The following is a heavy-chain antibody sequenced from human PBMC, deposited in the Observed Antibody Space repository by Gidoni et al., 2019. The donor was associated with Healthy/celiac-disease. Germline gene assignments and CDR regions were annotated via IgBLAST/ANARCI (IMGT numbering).Heavy chain of an antibody. CDR1: GLTFSSYG. CDR2: IWYDGSNK. CDR3: ARVAYRNYVSYYYYYMDV. V-gene: IGHV3-33*01. Sequence: QVQLVESGGGVVQPGRSLRLSCAASGLTFSSYGMHWVRQAPGKGLGWVAVIWYDGSNKYYADSVKGRFTISRDNSKNTLYLQMNSLRAEDTAVYYCARVAYRNYVSYYYYYMDVWGKGTTVTVSS. D-gene: IGHD4-4*01. J-gene: IGHJ6*03.